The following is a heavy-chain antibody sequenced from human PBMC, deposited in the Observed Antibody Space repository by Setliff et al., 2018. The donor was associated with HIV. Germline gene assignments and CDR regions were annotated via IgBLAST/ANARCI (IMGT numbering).Heavy chain of an antibody. D-gene: IGHD4-4*01. CDR3: VRDLTTIVTRKVFDI. V-gene: IGHV3-11*04. CDR1: GFTFSDYY. Sequence: GGSLRLSCAASGFTFSDYYMSWVRQAPGKGLEWVSYITSSGSTIYYADSVKGRFTISRDNAKNTLYVQMNSLRADDTAIYYCVRDLTTIVTRKVFDIWGQGTMVTVSS. CDR2: ITSSGSTI. J-gene: IGHJ3*02.